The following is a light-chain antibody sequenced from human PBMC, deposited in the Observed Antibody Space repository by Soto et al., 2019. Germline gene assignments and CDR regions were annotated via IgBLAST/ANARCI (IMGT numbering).Light chain of an antibody. CDR1: SSDVGSYNL. CDR3: CSYTSSSTYV. J-gene: IGLJ1*01. Sequence: QSALTQPASVSGSPGQSITISCTGTSSDVGSYNLVSWYQRHPGKAPKLMIYEGNKRPSGVSNRFSGSKSGNTASLTISGLQAEDEADYYCCSYTSSSTYVFGTGTKVTVL. CDR2: EGN. V-gene: IGLV2-23*01.